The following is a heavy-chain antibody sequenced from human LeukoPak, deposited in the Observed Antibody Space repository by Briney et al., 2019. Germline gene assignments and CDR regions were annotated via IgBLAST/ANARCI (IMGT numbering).Heavy chain of an antibody. Sequence: GGSLRLSCAATGFAFSAYEMNWARQAPGKGLEWVAYSSGSDSTTYYADSVKGRFVISRDNARSSLYLHMNSLRADDTALYYCTALGYHLDSWGQGTLVTVSS. D-gene: IGHD3-22*01. CDR2: SSGSDSTT. CDR3: TALGYHLDS. CDR1: GFAFSAYE. J-gene: IGHJ4*02. V-gene: IGHV3-48*03.